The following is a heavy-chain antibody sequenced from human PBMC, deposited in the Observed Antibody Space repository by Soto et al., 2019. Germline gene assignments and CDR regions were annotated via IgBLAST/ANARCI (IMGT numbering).Heavy chain of an antibody. V-gene: IGHV3-11*01. Sequence: GGSLRLSCAASGGTFSNYAMTWVRQAPGKGLEWISYISGNGEIIQYAASARGRFTISRDNAENSVYLEMDSLRAEDTALYYCARDVDADFRTDFDYWGRGTLVTVSS. CDR1: GGTFSNYA. J-gene: IGHJ4*02. CDR2: ISGNGEII. CDR3: ARDVDADFRTDFDY. D-gene: IGHD4-17*01.